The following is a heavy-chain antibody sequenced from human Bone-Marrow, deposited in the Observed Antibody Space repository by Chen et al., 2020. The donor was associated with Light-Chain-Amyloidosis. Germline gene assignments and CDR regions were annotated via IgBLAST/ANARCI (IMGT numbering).Heavy chain of an antibody. D-gene: IGHD2-2*01. CDR1: GFTFNDYW. V-gene: IGHV3-74*02. CDR3: TRGDCTSTSCFLDF. J-gene: IGHJ4*02. CDR2: IKSDGSAT. Sequence: EVQLVESGGGLVQPGGSLRLSCAASGFTFNDYWMHWVRQVPGKGLVWVARIKSDGSATNYADSVKGRFTVSRDNAKNTLYLQMQSLRAEDKAVYYCTRGDCTSTSCFLDFWGQGTLVTVSS.